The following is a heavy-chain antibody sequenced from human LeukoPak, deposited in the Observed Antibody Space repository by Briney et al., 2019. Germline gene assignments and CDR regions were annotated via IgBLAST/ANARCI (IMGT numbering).Heavy chain of an antibody. CDR1: GGSISSYY. CDR3: ARDPPAMYGMDV. D-gene: IGHD5-18*01. J-gene: IGHJ6*02. CDR2: IYYSGST. Sequence: SETLSLTCTVSGGSISSYYWSWIRQPPGKGLEWIGYIYYSGSTNYNPSFKSRVTISVDTSKNQFSLKLSSVTAADTAVYYCARDPPAMYGMDVWGQGTTVTVSS. V-gene: IGHV4-59*01.